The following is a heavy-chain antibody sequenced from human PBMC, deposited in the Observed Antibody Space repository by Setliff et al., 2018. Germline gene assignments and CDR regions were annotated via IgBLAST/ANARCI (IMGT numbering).Heavy chain of an antibody. J-gene: IGHJ5*02. CDR3: ARRGERFFNWFDP. V-gene: IGHV5-51*01. Sequence: PGESLKISCKGSGYSFSNSWIGWVRQMPGKGLEWMGIIYPGDSHTRYSPSFQGQVTMSADKSINTAYLQGSNLKASDTAIYYCARRGERFFNWFDPWGQGTLVTVSS. CDR2: IYPGDSHT. D-gene: IGHD2-21*01. CDR1: GYSFSNSW.